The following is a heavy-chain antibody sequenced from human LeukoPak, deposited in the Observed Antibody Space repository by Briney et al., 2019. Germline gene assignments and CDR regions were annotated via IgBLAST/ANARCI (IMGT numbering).Heavy chain of an antibody. V-gene: IGHV4-4*07. CDR2: VYHSGNS. D-gene: IGHD6-13*01. Sequence: SETLSLTCTVSGGSITTSLSSYFGTWIRQPAGKGLEWIGRVYHSGNSNYNPSLKSRVTMSVDTSKNQFSLKLSSVTAADTAVYYCATLAHSSSFNWFDPWGQGTLVTVSS. CDR1: GGSITTSLSSYF. J-gene: IGHJ5*02. CDR3: ATLAHSSSFNWFDP.